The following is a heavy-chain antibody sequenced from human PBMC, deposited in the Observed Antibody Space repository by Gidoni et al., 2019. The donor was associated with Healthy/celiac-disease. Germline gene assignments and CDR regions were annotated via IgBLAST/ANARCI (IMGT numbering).Heavy chain of an antibody. CDR2: INPSSGGT. D-gene: IGHD5-12*01. CDR3: ARGYSGYDPLGYFDY. J-gene: IGHJ4*02. Sequence: QVQLVQSGAEVKKPGASVTVSCKASGYTFTGYYMHWVRQAPGQGLEWMGWINPSSGGTNYAQKFQGRVTMTRDTSISTAYMELSRLRSDDTAVYYCARGYSGYDPLGYFDYWGQGTLVTVSS. V-gene: IGHV1-2*02. CDR1: GYTFTGYY.